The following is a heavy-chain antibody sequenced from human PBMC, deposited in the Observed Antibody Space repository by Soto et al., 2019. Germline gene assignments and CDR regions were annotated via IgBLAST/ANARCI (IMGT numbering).Heavy chain of an antibody. Sequence: GGSLRLSCAASGFTFSSYAMSWVRQAPGKGLEWVSAISGSGGSTYYADSVKGRFTISRDNSKNTLYLQMNSLRAEDTAVYYCAKDFITFGGVIVPLGYWGQGTLVTVSS. J-gene: IGHJ4*02. CDR3: AKDFITFGGVIVPLGY. CDR2: ISGSGGST. D-gene: IGHD3-16*02. CDR1: GFTFSSYA. V-gene: IGHV3-23*01.